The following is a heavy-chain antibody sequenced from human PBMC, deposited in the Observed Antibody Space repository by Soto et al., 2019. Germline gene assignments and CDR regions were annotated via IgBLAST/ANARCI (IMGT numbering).Heavy chain of an antibody. D-gene: IGHD3-9*01. CDR2: IYYSGST. CDR1: GGSISSGDYY. CDR3: ARGGEVGYDILTGINNWFDP. J-gene: IGHJ5*02. Sequence: SETLSVTCTVSGGSISSGDYYWSWIRQPPGKGLEWIGYIYYSGSTYYSPSLKSRVTISVDTSKNQFSLKLSSVTAADTAVYYCARGGEVGYDILTGINNWFDPWGQGTLVTVSS. V-gene: IGHV4-30-4*01.